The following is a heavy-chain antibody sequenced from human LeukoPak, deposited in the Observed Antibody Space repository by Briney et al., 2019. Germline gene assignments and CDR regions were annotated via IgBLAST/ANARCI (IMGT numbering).Heavy chain of an antibody. CDR3: AREDYDSSAYYSFDY. J-gene: IGHJ4*02. CDR2: IIPILGIA. D-gene: IGHD3-22*01. Sequence: GASVKVSCKASGGTFRSHAITWVRQAPGQGLEWMGRIIPILGIANYAQKFQGRVTITADKSTSTAYMELTSLRSEDTAVYFCAREDYDSSAYYSFDYWGQGTLVTVSS. V-gene: IGHV1-69*04. CDR1: GGTFRSHA.